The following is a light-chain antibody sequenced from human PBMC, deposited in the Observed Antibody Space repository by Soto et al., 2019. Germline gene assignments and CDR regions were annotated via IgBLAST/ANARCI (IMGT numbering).Light chain of an antibody. CDR2: EVS. V-gene: IGLV2-14*01. CDR3: TSYTSNFWV. CDR1: SSDFGGYSY. Sequence: QSVLTQPASVSGSPGQSITISCTGASSDFGGYSYVSWYQLHPGKTPKLVIYEVSNRPPGVSHRFSGSKSGDTASPTISGLQADDEADYYCTSYTSNFWVFGGGTKVTVL. J-gene: IGLJ2*01.